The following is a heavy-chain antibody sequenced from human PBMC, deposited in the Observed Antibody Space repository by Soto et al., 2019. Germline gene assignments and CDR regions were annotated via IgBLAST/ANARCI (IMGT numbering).Heavy chain of an antibody. CDR3: ARLYSSSWYGEVPYSPALYYYYMDV. CDR1: GYTFTSYG. CDR2: ISAYNGNT. J-gene: IGHJ6*03. Sequence: ASVKVSCKASGYTFTSYGISWVRQAPGQGLEWMGWISAYNGNTNYAQKLQGRVTMTTDTSTSTAYMELRSLRSDDTAVYYCARLYSSSWYGEVPYSPALYYYYMDVWGKGTTVTVSS. V-gene: IGHV1-18*01. D-gene: IGHD6-13*01.